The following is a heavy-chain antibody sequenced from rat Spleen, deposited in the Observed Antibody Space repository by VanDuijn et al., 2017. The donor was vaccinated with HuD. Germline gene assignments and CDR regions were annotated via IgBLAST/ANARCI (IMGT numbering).Heavy chain of an antibody. J-gene: IGHJ4*01. V-gene: IGHV5S10*01. Sequence: EVQLVESDGGLVQPGRSLKLSCAASGFTFSDYNMAWVRQAPKKGLEWVATIIYDGSRTYYRDSVEGRFTISRDNAKNTLYLQMDSLRSEYTATYHCASHRHYSVYVMDAWGQGASVTVSS. CDR1: GFTFSDYN. CDR3: ASHRHYSVYVMDA. D-gene: IGHD1-1*01. CDR2: IIYDGSRT.